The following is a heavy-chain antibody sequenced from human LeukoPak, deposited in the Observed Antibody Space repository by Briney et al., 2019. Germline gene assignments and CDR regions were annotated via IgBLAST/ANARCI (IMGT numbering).Heavy chain of an antibody. Sequence: GASVKVSCRASGYTFTNYGISWVRPAPGQGLEWMGWISAYNGNTNYPQRLQGRVTMTTQTSTSTAYMELRSLRSEDTAVYYCARSGGLGVVVPAAIFEPNWFDPWGQGTLVTVSS. CDR3: ARSGGLGVVVPAAIFEPNWFDP. D-gene: IGHD2-2*02. CDR1: GYTFTNYG. V-gene: IGHV1-18*01. CDR2: ISAYNGNT. J-gene: IGHJ5*02.